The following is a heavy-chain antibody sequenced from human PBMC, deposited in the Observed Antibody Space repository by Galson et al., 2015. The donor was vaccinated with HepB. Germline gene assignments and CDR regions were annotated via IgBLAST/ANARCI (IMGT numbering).Heavy chain of an antibody. CDR3: VKWVFDYYSFLRDV. J-gene: IGHJ6*02. D-gene: IGHD2-21*01. V-gene: IGHV3-30*18. Sequence: SLRLSCAVSGVIFNDSATHWVRQAPGRGLEWVAFISYDGTNKFYADSVKGRFTISRDTSSNTQYLQLNSLRHEDTAVYYCVKWVFDYYSFLRDVWGRGTTVIVSS. CDR2: ISYDGTNK. CDR1: GVIFNDSA.